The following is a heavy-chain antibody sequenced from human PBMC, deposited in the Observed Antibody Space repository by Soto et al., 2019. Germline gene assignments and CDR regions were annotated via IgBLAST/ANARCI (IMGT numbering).Heavy chain of an antibody. CDR3: VKKHECYFHY. J-gene: IGHJ4*01. Sequence: SLRLSCAASGFIFDDYAMHWVRQVPGKGLEWVSGISWNSDDRAYADSVKGRFTISRDNAKNALYLQINSLRAEDTAFYYCVKKHECYFHYWCQGNPVTVYS. CDR2: ISWNSDDR. V-gene: IGHV3-9*01. CDR1: GFIFDDYA.